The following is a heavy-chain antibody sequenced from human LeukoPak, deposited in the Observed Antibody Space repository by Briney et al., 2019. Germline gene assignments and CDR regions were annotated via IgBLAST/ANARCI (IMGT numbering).Heavy chain of an antibody. CDR2: ISYDGSNK. CDR1: GFTFSSYG. J-gene: IGHJ4*02. D-gene: IGHD4-17*01. CDR3: AKPDYGDYASFDY. V-gene: IGHV3-30*18. Sequence: GRSLRLSCAASGFTFSSYGMHWVRQAPGKGLEWVAVISYDGSNKYYADSVKGRFTISRDSSKNTLYLQMNSLRAEDTAVYYCAKPDYGDYASFDYWGQGTLVTVSS.